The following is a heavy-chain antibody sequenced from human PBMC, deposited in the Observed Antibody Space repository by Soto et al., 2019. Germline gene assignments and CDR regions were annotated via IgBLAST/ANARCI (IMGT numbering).Heavy chain of an antibody. D-gene: IGHD4-17*01. Sequence: QVQLQESGPGLVKPSQTLSLTCTVSGGSISSSPYYWSWIRQPPGKGMEWIGYISYSGDTHYNPSIKGLIDISMDPSRNQFALKVSSVTAADTAVYYGARVPYGDYAWFDSWGQGTLVTVSS. V-gene: IGHV4-30-4*01. J-gene: IGHJ5*01. CDR1: GGSISSSPYY. CDR3: ARVPYGDYAWFDS. CDR2: ISYSGDT.